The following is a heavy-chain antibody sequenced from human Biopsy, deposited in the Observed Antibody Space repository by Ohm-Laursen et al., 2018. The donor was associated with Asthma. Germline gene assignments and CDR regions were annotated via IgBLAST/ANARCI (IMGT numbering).Heavy chain of an antibody. J-gene: IGHJ4*02. CDR1: GGTFSSHS. CDR2: IIPIFGPT. D-gene: IGHD2-2*01. CDR3: ARGPEYVRSSGALDY. V-gene: IGHV1-69*13. Sequence: ASVKVSCKASGGTFSSHSINWVRQAPGQGLEWMGRIIPIFGPTNYAQKFQGRVTISADDSTSTAYMELSSLSSEDTALYYCARGPEYVRSSGALDYWGQGTLVTVSS.